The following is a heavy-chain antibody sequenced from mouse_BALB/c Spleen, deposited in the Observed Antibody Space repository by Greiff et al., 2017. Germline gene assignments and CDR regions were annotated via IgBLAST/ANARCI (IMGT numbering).Heavy chain of an antibody. V-gene: IGHV1-80*01. CDR3: ARPGRITTVVGDPDYAMDY. D-gene: IGHD1-1*01. CDR1: GYAFSSYW. CDR2: IYPGDGDT. Sequence: QVQLQQSGAELVRPGSSVKISCKASGYAFSSYWMNWVKQRPGQGLEWIGQIYPGDGDTNYNGKFKGKATLTADKSSSTAYMQLSSLTSEDSAVYFCARPGRITTVVGDPDYAMDYWGQGTSVTVSS. J-gene: IGHJ4*01.